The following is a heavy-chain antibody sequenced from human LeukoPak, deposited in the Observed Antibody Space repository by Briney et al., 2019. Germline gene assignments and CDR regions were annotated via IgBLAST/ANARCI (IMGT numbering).Heavy chain of an antibody. CDR3: ARRWGYSLGSSYYYYYGMDV. CDR2: IYYSGST. J-gene: IGHJ6*02. CDR1: GGSISSSSYY. V-gene: IGHV4-39*01. D-gene: IGHD3-16*01. Sequence: PSETLSLTCTVSGGSISSSSYYWGWIRQPPGKGLEWIGSIYYSGSTYYNPSLKSRVTISVDTSKNQFSLKLSSVTAADTAVYYYARRWGYSLGSSYYYYYGMDVWGQGTTVTVSS.